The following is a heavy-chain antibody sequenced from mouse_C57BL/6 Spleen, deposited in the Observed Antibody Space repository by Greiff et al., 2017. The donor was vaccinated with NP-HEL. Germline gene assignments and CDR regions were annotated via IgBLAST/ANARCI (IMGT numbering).Heavy chain of an antibody. CDR2: IYPGNSDT. CDR1: GYTFTSYW. V-gene: IGHV1-5*01. D-gene: IGHD1-1*01. CDR3: TRGASYYGSSYGYFDY. J-gene: IGHJ2*01. Sequence: EVQLQQSGTVLARPGASVKMSCKTSGYTFTSYWMHWVKQRPGQGLEWIGAIYPGNSDTSYNQKFKGKAKLTAVTSASTAYMELSSLTNEDSAVYYCTRGASYYGSSYGYFDYWGQGTTLTVSS.